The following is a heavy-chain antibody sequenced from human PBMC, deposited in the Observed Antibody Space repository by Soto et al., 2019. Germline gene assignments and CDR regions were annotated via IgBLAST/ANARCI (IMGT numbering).Heavy chain of an antibody. CDR3: ARIRDGYSVDY. CDR1: GVSLSTVRMG. J-gene: IGHJ4*02. V-gene: IGHV2-26*01. Sequence: QVTLKESGPVLAKPTETLTLTCSVCGVSLSTVRMGVSWIRQPPGKALEWLAHIYSNDEKSYSTSLKSRLTISKDTSKSQVVLTMTNMDPVDTATYSCARIRDGYSVDYWSQGTLVTVSS. CDR2: IYSNDEK. D-gene: IGHD4-4*01.